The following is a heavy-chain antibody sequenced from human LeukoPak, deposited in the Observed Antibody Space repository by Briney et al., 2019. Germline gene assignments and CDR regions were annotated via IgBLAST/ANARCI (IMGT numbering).Heavy chain of an antibody. D-gene: IGHD2-15*01. J-gene: IGHJ6*02. CDR1: GYAFTSYG. CDR3: ARDSCSGGSCFSGMDV. V-gene: IGHV1-18*01. CDR2: ISAYNGNT. Sequence: ASVKVSGKASGYAFTSYGISWVRQAPGQGLEWMGWISAYNGNTNYAQKLQGRVTMTTDTSTSTAYMELRSLRSDDTAVYYCARDSCSGGSCFSGMDVWGQGTTVTVSS.